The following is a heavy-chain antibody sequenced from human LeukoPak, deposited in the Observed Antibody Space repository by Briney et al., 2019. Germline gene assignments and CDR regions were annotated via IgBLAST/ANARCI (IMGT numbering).Heavy chain of an antibody. V-gene: IGHV3-21*01. CDR1: GFTFSSFN. D-gene: IGHD6-19*01. CDR3: ARDSIAVDRFFDY. J-gene: IGHJ4*02. CDR2: ISSSSSYI. Sequence: GGSLRLSCAASGFTFSSFNMNWVRQAPGKGLEWVSSISSSSSYIYYADSVKGRFTISRDNAKNSLYLQMNSLRAEDTAVYYCARDSIAVDRFFDYWGQGTLVTVSS.